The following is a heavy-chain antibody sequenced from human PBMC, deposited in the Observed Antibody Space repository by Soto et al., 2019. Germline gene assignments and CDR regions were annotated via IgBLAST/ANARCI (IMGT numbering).Heavy chain of an antibody. V-gene: IGHV1-69*01. D-gene: IGHD2-15*01. J-gene: IGHJ6*02. CDR2: IIPIFGTA. Sequence: QVQLVQSGAEVKKPGSSVKVSCKASGGTFSSYAISWVRQAPGQGLEWMGGIIPIFGTANYAQKFQGRVTITADASTSTAYVELSSLRSEDTAVYYCARDIVVVVAATGTYYYYYGMDVWGQGTTVTVSS. CDR3: ARDIVVVVAATGTYYYYYGMDV. CDR1: GGTFSSYA.